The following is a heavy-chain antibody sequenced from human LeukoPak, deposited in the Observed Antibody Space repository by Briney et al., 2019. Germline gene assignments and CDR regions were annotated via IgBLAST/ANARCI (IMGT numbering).Heavy chain of an antibody. CDR2: INHSGST. J-gene: IGHJ3*02. CDR1: GGSFSGYY. D-gene: IGHD3-22*01. CDR3: ASFRSSGYYVQAFDI. Sequence: SETLSLTCAVYGGSFSGYYWSWIRQPPGKGLEWIGEINHSGSTNCNPSLKSRVTISVDTSKNQFSLKLSSVTAADTAVYYCASFRSSGYYVQAFDIWGQGTMVTVSS. V-gene: IGHV4-34*01.